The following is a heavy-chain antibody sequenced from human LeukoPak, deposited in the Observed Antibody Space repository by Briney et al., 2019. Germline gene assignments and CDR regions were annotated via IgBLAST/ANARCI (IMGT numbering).Heavy chain of an antibody. CDR1: GGSISSSSYY. J-gene: IGHJ3*02. CDR3: ARDRWNDGAFDI. Sequence: SETLSLTCTVSGGSISSSSYYWGWIRQPPGKGLEWIGSIYHSGSTYYNPSLKSRVTISVDTSKNQFSLKLSSVTAADTAVYYCARDRWNDGAFDIWGQGTMVTVSS. CDR2: IYHSGST. D-gene: IGHD1-1*01. V-gene: IGHV4-39*07.